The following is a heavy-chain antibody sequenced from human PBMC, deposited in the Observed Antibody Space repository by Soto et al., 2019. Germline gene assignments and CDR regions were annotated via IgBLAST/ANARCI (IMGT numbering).Heavy chain of an antibody. CDR2: IYYSGST. CDR1: GGSISSSSYY. J-gene: IGHJ4*02. V-gene: IGHV4-39*01. Sequence: PSETLSLTCTVSGGSISSSSYYWGWIRQPPGKGLEWIGSIYYSGSTFYNPSLKSRVTISVDTSKNQFSLKLSSVTAADTAVYYWGRGGGGAGSQDFDYWGQGTLVTVSS. CDR3: GRGGGGAGSQDFDY. D-gene: IGHD3-10*01.